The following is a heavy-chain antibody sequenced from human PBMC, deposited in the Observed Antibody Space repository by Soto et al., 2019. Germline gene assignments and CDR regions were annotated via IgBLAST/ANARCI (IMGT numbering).Heavy chain of an antibody. V-gene: IGHV1-46*01. CDR3: ARVYDILTGDNWFDP. CDR1: GYTFTSYY. J-gene: IGHJ5*02. CDR2: INPSGGST. Sequence: RASVKVSCKASGYTFTSYYMHWVRQAPGQGLEWMGIINPSGGSTSYAQKFQGRVTMTRDTSTSTVYMELSSLRSEDTAVYYCARVYDILTGDNWFDPWGQGTLVTVSS. D-gene: IGHD3-9*01.